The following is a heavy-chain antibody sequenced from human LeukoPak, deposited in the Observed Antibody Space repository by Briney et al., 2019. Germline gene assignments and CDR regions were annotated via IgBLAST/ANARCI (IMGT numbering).Heavy chain of an antibody. CDR3: ARGRFWSGYDAFDM. CDR2: INSDGSST. Sequence: GGSLRLSCAASGFTFSSYWMHWVRQAPGKGLVWVARINSDGSSTSYAGSVKGRFTIPRDNDKNTLYLQMNSLRAEDTAVYYCARGRFWSGYDAFDMWGKGTMVTVS. V-gene: IGHV3-74*01. J-gene: IGHJ3*02. CDR1: GFTFSSYW. D-gene: IGHD3-3*01.